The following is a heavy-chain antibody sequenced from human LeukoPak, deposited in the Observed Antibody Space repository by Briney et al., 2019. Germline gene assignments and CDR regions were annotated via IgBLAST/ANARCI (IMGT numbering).Heavy chain of an antibody. V-gene: IGHV1-2*06. CDR1: GYTLTGYY. CDR3: ARDLEAVAYFDY. CDR2: INPNSGGT. D-gene: IGHD6-19*01. Sequence: ASVKVSCKASGYTLTGYYMHWVRQAPGQGLEWMGRINPNSGGTNYAQKFQGRVTMTRDTSISTAYMELSRLRSDDTAVYYCARDLEAVAYFDYWGQGTLVTVSS. J-gene: IGHJ4*02.